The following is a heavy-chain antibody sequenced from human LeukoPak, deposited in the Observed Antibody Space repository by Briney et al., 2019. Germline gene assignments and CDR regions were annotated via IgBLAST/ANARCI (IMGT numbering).Heavy chain of an antibody. CDR3: ARAVAAAGTPPFDY. D-gene: IGHD6-13*01. CDR2: IYTSGST. CDR1: GGSISSGSYY. J-gene: IGHJ4*02. Sequence: SETLSLTCTVSGGSISSGSYYWSWIRQPAGKGLEWIGRIYTSGSTNYNPSLKSRVTISVDTSKNQFSLKLSSVTAADTAVYYCARAVAAAGTPPFDYWGQGTLVTVSS. V-gene: IGHV4-61*02.